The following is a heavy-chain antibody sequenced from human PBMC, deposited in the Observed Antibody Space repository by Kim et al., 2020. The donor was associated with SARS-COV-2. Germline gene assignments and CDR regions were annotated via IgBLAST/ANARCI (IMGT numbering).Heavy chain of an antibody. V-gene: IGHV4-59*01. J-gene: IGHJ6*03. CDR2: IFYSGST. CDR3: ARARDFYDSSGYHYYYYY. CDR1: GGSISSYY. D-gene: IGHD3-22*01. Sequence: SETLSLTCTVSGGSISSYYWSWIRQPPGKGLEWIGYIFYSGSTNYNPSLKSRVTISVDTSNNQFSLKLSSVTAADTAVNNCARARDFYDSSGYHYYYYY.